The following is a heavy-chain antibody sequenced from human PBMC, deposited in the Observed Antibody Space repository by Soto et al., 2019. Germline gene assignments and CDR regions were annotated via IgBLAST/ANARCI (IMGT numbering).Heavy chain of an antibody. V-gene: IGHV3-23*01. Sequence: EVELLESGGGFVQPGGSLRLSCTASGFTFSGHAMSWVRQAPGKGLEWVSSRSGSGSSTSYADSVKGRFTISRDDYKLFLQMDRLRVEDPAVYYCAKAGRLIVRYHYDSPPNWFDPWGQGTLVTVSS. CDR1: GFTFSGHA. J-gene: IGHJ5*02. D-gene: IGHD3-22*01. CDR2: RSGSGSST. CDR3: AKAGRLIVRYHYDSPPNWFDP.